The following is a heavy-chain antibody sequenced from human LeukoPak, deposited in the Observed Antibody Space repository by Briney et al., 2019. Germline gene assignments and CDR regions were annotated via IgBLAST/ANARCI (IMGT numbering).Heavy chain of an antibody. J-gene: IGHJ4*02. V-gene: IGHV3-30*18. CDR2: ISYDGSNK. CDR1: GFTFSSYG. CDR3: ANPFWGGTPPKSNAGLFDY. D-gene: IGHD1-1*01. Sequence: GRSLRLSCAASGFTFSSYGMHWVRQAPGKGLEWVAVISYDGSNKYYADSVKGRFTISRDNSKNTLYLQMNSLRAEDTAVYYCANPFWGGTPPKSNAGLFDYWGQGTLVTVSS.